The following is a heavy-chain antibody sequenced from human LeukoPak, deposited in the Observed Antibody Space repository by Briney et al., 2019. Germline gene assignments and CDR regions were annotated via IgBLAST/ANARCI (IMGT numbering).Heavy chain of an antibody. Sequence: PGGSLRLSCAASGFTLDDYAIHWVRQAPGKGLEWVSLISGDGGSTYYADSVKGRFTISRDNSKNSLYLQMNSLRTEDAALYYCAKGYYDIWSGLLVDPDYWGQGTLVTVSS. CDR3: AKGYYDIWSGLLVDPDY. J-gene: IGHJ4*02. D-gene: IGHD3-3*01. V-gene: IGHV3-43*02. CDR1: GFTLDDYA. CDR2: ISGDGGST.